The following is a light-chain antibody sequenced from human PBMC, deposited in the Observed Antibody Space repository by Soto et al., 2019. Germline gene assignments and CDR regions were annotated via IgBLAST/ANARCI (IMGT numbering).Light chain of an antibody. CDR1: QSISSW. CDR3: QQYKGFPLT. Sequence: DIQMTQSPSTLSASVGDRVTLTCRASQSISSWLAWYQKKPGKAPKLLIYRASNLDSGVPSRFSGSGSGTEFTLTLSSLQPDEFATYYCQQYKGFPLTFGGGTKVEI. CDR2: RAS. J-gene: IGKJ4*01. V-gene: IGKV1-5*03.